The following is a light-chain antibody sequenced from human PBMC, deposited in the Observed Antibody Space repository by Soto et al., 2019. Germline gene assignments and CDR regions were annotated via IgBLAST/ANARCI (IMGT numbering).Light chain of an antibody. CDR3: SSYTSTNTHVI. J-gene: IGLJ2*01. Sequence: QSALTQPASVSGSPGQSITISCSGSSSDVGGYDFVSWYQHHPGKVPKLMIYGVSNRPSGVSDRFSGSKSGNTASLTISGLQAEDEADYYCSSYTSTNTHVIFGGGTKLTVL. V-gene: IGLV2-14*01. CDR2: GVS. CDR1: SSDVGGYDF.